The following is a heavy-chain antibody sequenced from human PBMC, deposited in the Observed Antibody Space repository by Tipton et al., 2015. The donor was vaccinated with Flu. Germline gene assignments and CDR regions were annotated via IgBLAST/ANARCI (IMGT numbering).Heavy chain of an antibody. CDR3: ARDRWEYARGFDS. Sequence: TLSLPCAVSGYSISSGYYWGWIRQPPGKGLEWIGSIYHSGTTYYNPSLKSRVTISVDTSRNHFSLKLTSVTAADTAVYYCARDRWEYARGFDSWGQGTLVTVSP. CDR1: GYSISSGYY. CDR2: IYHSGTT. V-gene: IGHV4-38-2*02. J-gene: IGHJ4*02. D-gene: IGHD2-2*01.